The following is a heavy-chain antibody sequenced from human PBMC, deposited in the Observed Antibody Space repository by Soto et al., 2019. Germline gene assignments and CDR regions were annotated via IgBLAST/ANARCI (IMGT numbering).Heavy chain of an antibody. CDR3: AHKHTSMAIFDY. V-gene: IGHV2-5*02. CDR2: IYWDDDK. J-gene: IGHJ4*02. Sequence: QITLKESGPTLVKPTQTLTLTCTFSGFSLSTSGVGVGWIRQPPGKALDWLALIYWDDDKRHSPSLKSRLTIPKDTSKNQVVLTMTNMDPVDTATYYCAHKHTSMAIFDYWGQGTLVTVSS. D-gene: IGHD5-18*01. CDR1: GFSLSTSGVG.